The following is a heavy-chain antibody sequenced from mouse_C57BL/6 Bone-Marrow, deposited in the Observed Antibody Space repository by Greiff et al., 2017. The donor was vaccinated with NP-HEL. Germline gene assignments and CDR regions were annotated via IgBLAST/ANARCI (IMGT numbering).Heavy chain of an antibody. CDR3: ASYYYGSSPHWYFDV. CDR1: GFTFSSYG. Sequence: EVKLVESGGDLVKPGGSLKLSCAASGFTFSSYGMSWVRQTPDKRLECVATISSGGSYTYYPDSVKGRFTISRDNAKNTLYLQMSSLKSEDTAMYYCASYYYGSSPHWYFDVWGTGTTVTVSS. CDR2: ISSGGSYT. V-gene: IGHV5-6*01. D-gene: IGHD1-1*01. J-gene: IGHJ1*03.